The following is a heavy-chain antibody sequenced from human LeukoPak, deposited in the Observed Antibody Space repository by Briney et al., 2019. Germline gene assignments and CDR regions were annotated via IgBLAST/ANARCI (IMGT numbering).Heavy chain of an antibody. CDR2: IYYSGST. J-gene: IGHJ3*02. V-gene: IGHV4-39*07. CDR1: GGSISSSSYY. Sequence: EPSETLSLTCTVSGGSISSSSYYWGWIRQPPGKGLEWIGSIYYSGSTYYNPSLKSRVTISVDTSKNQFSLKLSSVTAADTAVYYCARGLYGDYLLSDSYAFDIWGQGTMVTVSS. CDR3: ARGLYGDYLLSDSYAFDI. D-gene: IGHD4-17*01.